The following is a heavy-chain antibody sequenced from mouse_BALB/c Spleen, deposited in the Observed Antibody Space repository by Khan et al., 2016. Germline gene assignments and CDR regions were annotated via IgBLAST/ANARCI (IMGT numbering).Heavy chain of an antibody. Sequence: VQLQQPGAELVRPGTSVKVSCKASGYAFTNFLIQWVKQRPGQGLEWVGVINPGSGGTNYNEKFKDKATLTADKSSSTAYMQLSSLTSDDSAVYFCASYGNFDYWGQGTTLTVSS. D-gene: IGHD2-1*01. V-gene: IGHV1-54*01. CDR3: ASYGNFDY. J-gene: IGHJ2*01. CDR2: INPGSGGT. CDR1: GYAFTNFL.